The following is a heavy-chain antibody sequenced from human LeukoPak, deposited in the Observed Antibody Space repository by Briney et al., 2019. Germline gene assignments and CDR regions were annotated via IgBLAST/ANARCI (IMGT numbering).Heavy chain of an antibody. CDR2: INHSGST. Sequence: PSETLSLTCAVYGGSFSGYYWSWIRQPPGKGLEWIGEINHSGSTNYNPSLKSRVTISVDTSKNQFSLKLSSVTAADTAVYYCAGGRYSSGWYYGMDVWGQGTTVTVSS. J-gene: IGHJ6*02. CDR3: AGGRYSSGWYYGMDV. D-gene: IGHD6-19*01. CDR1: GGSFSGYY. V-gene: IGHV4-34*01.